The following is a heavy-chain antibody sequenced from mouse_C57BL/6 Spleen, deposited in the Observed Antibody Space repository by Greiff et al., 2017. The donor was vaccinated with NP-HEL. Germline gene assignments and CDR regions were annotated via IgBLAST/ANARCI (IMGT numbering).Heavy chain of an antibody. CDR3: ARGDYDRYYYAMDY. D-gene: IGHD2-4*01. CDR2: ISSGSSTI. J-gene: IGHJ4*01. Sequence: EVKVVESGGGLVKPGGSLKLSCAASGFTFSDYGMHWVRQAPEKGLEWVAYISSGSSTIYYADTVKGRFTISRDNAKNTLFLQMTSLRSEDTAMYYCARGDYDRYYYAMDYWGQGTSVTVSS. CDR1: GFTFSDYG. V-gene: IGHV5-17*01.